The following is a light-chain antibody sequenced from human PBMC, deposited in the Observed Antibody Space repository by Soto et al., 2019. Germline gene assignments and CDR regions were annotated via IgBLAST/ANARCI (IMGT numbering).Light chain of an antibody. Sequence: DIQMTQSPSSVSASVGDRVTITCRASQGISSWLACYQQKPGKAPKLLIYAASTLQSGVPPRFSGSGCGNDLTLTISSLLPEDYATDYWQKANSFQTFTFGPGTKVDI. J-gene: IGKJ3*01. V-gene: IGKV1D-12*01. CDR1: QGISSW. CDR3: QKANSFQTFT. CDR2: AAS.